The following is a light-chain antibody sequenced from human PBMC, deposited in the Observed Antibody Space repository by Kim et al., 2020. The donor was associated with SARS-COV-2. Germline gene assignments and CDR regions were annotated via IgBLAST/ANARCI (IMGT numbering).Light chain of an antibody. J-gene: IGLJ3*02. CDR1: SPNIGAGYD. CDR2: GNS. V-gene: IGLV1-40*01. CDR3: QSYDSSLSGWV. Sequence: GVTISGTGSSPNIGAGYDVHWYQQLPGPAPNLLIYGNSNRPSGVPDRFSGSKSGTSASLAITGLQAEDEADYYCQSYDSSLSGWVFGGGTQLTVL.